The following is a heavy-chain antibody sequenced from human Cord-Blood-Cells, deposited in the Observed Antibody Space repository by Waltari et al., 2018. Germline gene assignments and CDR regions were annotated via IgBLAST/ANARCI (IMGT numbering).Heavy chain of an antibody. J-gene: IGHJ4*02. CDR2: IIPILGIA. CDR3: ARDPPATYCGGDCYSDY. CDR1: GGTFSSYA. Sequence: QVQLVQSGAEVQKPGSSVKVSCTASGGTFSSYAISRVRHAPGQGLEWMGGIIPILGIANYAQKFQGRVTITADESTSTAYMELSSLRSEDTAVYYCARDPPATYCGGDCYSDYWGQGTLVTVSS. D-gene: IGHD2-21*02. V-gene: IGHV1-69*04.